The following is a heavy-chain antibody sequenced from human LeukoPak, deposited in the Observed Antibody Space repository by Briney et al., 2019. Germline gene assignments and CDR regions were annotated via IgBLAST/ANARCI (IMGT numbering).Heavy chain of an antibody. D-gene: IGHD3-10*01. CDR3: ARDYYGSGSHDWFDP. V-gene: IGHV3-7*03. J-gene: IGHJ5*02. CDR1: GFTFSSYW. CDR2: IKQDGSEK. Sequence: GGSLRLSCAASGFTFSSYWMSWVRQAPGKGLEWVANIKQDGSEKYYVDSVKGRFTISRDNAKNSLYLQMNSLRAEDTAVYYCARDYYGSGSHDWFDPWGQGTLVTVSS.